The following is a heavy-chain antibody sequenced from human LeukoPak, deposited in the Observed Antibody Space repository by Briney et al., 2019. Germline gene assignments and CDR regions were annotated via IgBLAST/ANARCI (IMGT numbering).Heavy chain of an antibody. Sequence: PGGSLRLSCRTSGFIFENYAVSWFRQAPGKGLEWVGFIRSNPYGGRTEYTASLEGRFSISRDDSKSIAYLQMNTLRIEDTAVYYCTRSPGGIAAAGRSYWGQGTLVTVSS. V-gene: IGHV3-49*01. J-gene: IGHJ4*02. CDR1: GFIFENYA. CDR2: IRSNPYGGRT. D-gene: IGHD6-13*01. CDR3: TRSPGGIAAAGRSY.